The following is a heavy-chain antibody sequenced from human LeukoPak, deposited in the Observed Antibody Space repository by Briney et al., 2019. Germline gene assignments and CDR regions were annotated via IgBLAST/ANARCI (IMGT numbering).Heavy chain of an antibody. CDR2: IYYSGST. Sequence: SETLSLTCTVSGGSISSGDYYWSWIRQPPGKGLEWIGYIYYSGSTYYNPSLKSRVTISVDTSRNQFSLKLSSVTAADTAAYYCASPMITFGGVIVILSWGQGTLVTVSS. V-gene: IGHV4-30-4*01. D-gene: IGHD3-16*02. CDR3: ASPMITFGGVIVILS. J-gene: IGHJ5*02. CDR1: GGSISSGDYY.